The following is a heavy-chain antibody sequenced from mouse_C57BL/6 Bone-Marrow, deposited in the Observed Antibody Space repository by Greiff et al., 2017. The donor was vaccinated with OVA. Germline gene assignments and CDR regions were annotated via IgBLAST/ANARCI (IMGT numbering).Heavy chain of an antibody. V-gene: IGHV5-17*01. CDR3: ARSLEGFAY. CDR1: GFTFSDYG. Sequence: EVHLVESGGGLVKPGGSLKLSCAASGFTFSDYGMHWVRQAPEKGLEWVAYISSGSSTIYYADTVKGRFTISRDNAKNTLFLQMTSLRSEDTAMYYCARSLEGFAYWGQGTLVTVSA. J-gene: IGHJ3*01. D-gene: IGHD6-1*01. CDR2: ISSGSSTI.